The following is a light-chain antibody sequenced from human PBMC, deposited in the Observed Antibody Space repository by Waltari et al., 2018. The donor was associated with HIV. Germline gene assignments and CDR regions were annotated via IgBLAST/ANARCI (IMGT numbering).Light chain of an antibody. CDR2: VNT. CDR3: QSYDSSLSVV. Sequence: QSVLTQPPSVSGAPGQRVTISCTGSSSNIGAGYDVHWYQQLPGTAPRLLIYVNTNRPSGVPDRFSGSKSGTSVSLAITGLQAEDEADYYCQSYDSSLSVVFGGGTKLTVL. CDR1: SSNIGAGYD. V-gene: IGLV1-40*01. J-gene: IGLJ2*01.